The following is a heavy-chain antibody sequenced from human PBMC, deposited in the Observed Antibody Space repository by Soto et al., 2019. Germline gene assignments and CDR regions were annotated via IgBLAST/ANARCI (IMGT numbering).Heavy chain of an antibody. J-gene: IGHJ4*02. V-gene: IGHV4-59*01. CDR3: VRGRMGIAAAGPYFDY. CDR1: GGSISSYY. CDR2: IYYSGST. D-gene: IGHD6-13*01. Sequence: SETLSLTCTVSGGSISSYYWSWIRQPPGKGLEWIGYIYYSGSTNYNPSLKSRVTISVDTSKNQFSLKLSSVTAADTAVYYCVRGRMGIAAAGPYFDYWGQGTLVTVSS.